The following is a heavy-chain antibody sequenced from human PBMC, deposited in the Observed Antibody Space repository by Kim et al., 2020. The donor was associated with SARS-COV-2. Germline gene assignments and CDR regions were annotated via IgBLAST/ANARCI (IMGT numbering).Heavy chain of an antibody. Sequence: GGSLRLSCAASGFTFSSYAMSWVRQAPGKGLEWVAVIYSGGSSTYYADSVKGRFTISRDNSKNTLYLQMNSLRAEDTAVYYCAKIYGFGEWDGMDVWGQG. D-gene: IGHD3-10*01. J-gene: IGHJ6*02. CDR3: AKIYGFGEWDGMDV. V-gene: IGHV3-23*03. CDR1: GFTFSSYA. CDR2: IYSGGSST.